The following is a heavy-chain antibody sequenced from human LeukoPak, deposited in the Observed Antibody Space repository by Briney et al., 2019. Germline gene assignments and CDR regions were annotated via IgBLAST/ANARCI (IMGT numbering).Heavy chain of an antibody. CDR1: GFTFSSYS. CDR3: AREFGDLSYYYYMDV. Sequence: GGSLRLSCAASGFTFSSYSMNWVRQAPGKGLEWVSYISSSSSTIYYADSVKGRFTISRDNAKNSLYLQMNSLRAEDTAVYYCAREFGDLSYYYYMDVWGKGTTVTVSS. D-gene: IGHD4-17*01. J-gene: IGHJ6*03. V-gene: IGHV3-48*01. CDR2: ISSSSSTI.